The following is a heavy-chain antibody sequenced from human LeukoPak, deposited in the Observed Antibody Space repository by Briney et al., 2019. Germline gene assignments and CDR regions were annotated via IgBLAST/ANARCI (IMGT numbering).Heavy chain of an antibody. V-gene: IGHV4-59*12. CDR3: ARAKQWRGAFDI. J-gene: IGHJ3*02. CDR2: IYYTGNT. D-gene: IGHD6-19*01. CDR1: GGSISYYY. Sequence: PSETLSLTCTVSGGSISYYYWNWIRQPPGKGLEWIGYIYYTGNTNYNPSLKSRVTISVDTSKNQFSLKLSSVTAADTAVYYCARAKQWRGAFDIWGQGTMVTVSS.